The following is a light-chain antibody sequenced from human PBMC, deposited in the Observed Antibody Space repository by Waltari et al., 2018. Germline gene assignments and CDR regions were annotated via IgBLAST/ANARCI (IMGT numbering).Light chain of an antibody. J-gene: IGKJ1*01. CDR3: QQFNDWPRT. Sequence: EVVMTQSPATLSVSQGERATLSCRASQSISINMVWYQQRPGQAPRLLIYEASMRAADIPARVSGSGSETVFTLTISIVRSEDAAVYYCQQFNDWPRTFGQGTKVEIK. V-gene: IGKV3D-15*03. CDR2: EAS. CDR1: QSISIN.